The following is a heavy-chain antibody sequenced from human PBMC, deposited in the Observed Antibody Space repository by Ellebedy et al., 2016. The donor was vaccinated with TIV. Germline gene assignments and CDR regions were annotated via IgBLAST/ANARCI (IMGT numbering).Heavy chain of an antibody. J-gene: IGHJ5*02. Sequence: KVSCKGSGYSFTTYWITWVRQMPGKGLEWMGRIGLSDSYINYSPSFQGHVTISADRSIFTAYLQWSSLKASDTAMYYCAIGSGWGHWFDPWGQGTLVTVSS. CDR1: GYSFTTYW. CDR2: IGLSDSYI. V-gene: IGHV5-10-1*01. D-gene: IGHD6-19*01. CDR3: AIGSGWGHWFDP.